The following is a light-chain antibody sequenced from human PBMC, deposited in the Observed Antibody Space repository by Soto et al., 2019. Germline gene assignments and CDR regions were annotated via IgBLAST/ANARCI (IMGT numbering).Light chain of an antibody. V-gene: IGLV2-14*01. CDR3: SSYTSSSTGYV. CDR2: EVS. J-gene: IGLJ1*01. CDR1: SSDVGGYNS. Sequence: QSALTQPASVSGSPGQSITISCTGTSSDVGGYNSVSWYQQHPGKAPKLMIYEVSNRPSGVSNRFSGSKSGNTASLTISGLQAEDEADYYCSSYTSSSTGYVFGTGTKVTVL.